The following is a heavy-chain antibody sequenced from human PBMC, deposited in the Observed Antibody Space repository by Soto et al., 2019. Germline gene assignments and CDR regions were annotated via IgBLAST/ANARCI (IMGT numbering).Heavy chain of an antibody. V-gene: IGHV3-21*01. CDR1: GFTFSSYS. CDR3: ARGNEYYDSSGPNWFDP. CDR2: ISSSSSYI. Sequence: GGSLRLSCAASGFTFSSYSMNWVRQAPGKGLEWVSSISSSSSYIYYADSVKGRFTISRDNAKNSLYLQMNSLRAEDTAVYYCARGNEYYDSSGPNWFDPWGQGTRVTVSS. D-gene: IGHD3-22*01. J-gene: IGHJ5*02.